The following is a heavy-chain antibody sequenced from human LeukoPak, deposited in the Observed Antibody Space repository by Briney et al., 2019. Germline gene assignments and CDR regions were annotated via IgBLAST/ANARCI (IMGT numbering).Heavy chain of an antibody. CDR2: ISSSGSTI. CDR1: GFTFSSYE. Sequence: GGSLRLSCAASGFTFSSYEMNWVRQAPGKGLEWVSYISSSGSTIYYADSVKGRFTISRDNAKNSLYLQMNSLRAEDTAVYYCARDQGSSWYEYYYYYYMDVWGKGTTVTVSS. J-gene: IGHJ6*03. D-gene: IGHD6-13*01. CDR3: ARDQGSSWYEYYYYYYMDV. V-gene: IGHV3-48*03.